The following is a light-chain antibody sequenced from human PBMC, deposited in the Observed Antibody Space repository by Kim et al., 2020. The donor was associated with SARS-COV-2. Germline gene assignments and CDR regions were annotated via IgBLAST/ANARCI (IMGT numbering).Light chain of an antibody. CDR1: NSNIRNNF. Sequence: GQTVTISCSGSNSNIRNNFVNWYQQLPGAAPKLVIYRNHERPSGVPDRFSGSKSGTSASLVISGVRSGDGGDYYCASWDDSLSGQVFGGGTKVTVL. V-gene: IGLV1-47*01. CDR3: ASWDDSLSGQV. J-gene: IGLJ3*02. CDR2: RNH.